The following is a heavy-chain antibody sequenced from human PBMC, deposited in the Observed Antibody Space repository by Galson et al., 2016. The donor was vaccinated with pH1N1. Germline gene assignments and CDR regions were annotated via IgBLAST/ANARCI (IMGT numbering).Heavy chain of an antibody. CDR2: INPIFDTP. Sequence: SVKVSCKAAGGPFTTYAITWLGQAPGQGLEWMGGINPIFDTPNYAQKFQGRLTITTDESTGTAYMELGSLTSVDTAICYCAKDGGIGGGFDPWGQGTLVTVSS. D-gene: IGHD3-16*01. CDR3: AKDGGIGGGFDP. CDR1: GGPFTTYA. J-gene: IGHJ5*02. V-gene: IGHV1-69*05.